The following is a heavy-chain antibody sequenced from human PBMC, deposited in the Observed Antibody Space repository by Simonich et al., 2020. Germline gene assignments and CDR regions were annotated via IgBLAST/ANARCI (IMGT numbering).Heavy chain of an antibody. CDR1: GFTFSSYW. CDR2: IKQDGSEK. V-gene: IGHV3-7*01. D-gene: IGHD6-6*01. J-gene: IGHJ3*02. Sequence: EVQLVESGGGLVQPGGSLRLSCAASGFTFSSYWMSWVRQAPGKWLVVVANIKQDGSEKYDVDAVKGRFTISRDNAKNSLYLQMNSLRAEDTAVYYCAREGIAARDAFDIWGQGTMVTVSS. CDR3: AREGIAARDAFDI.